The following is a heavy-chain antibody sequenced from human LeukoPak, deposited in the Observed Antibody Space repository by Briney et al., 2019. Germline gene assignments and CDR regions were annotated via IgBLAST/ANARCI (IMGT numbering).Heavy chain of an antibody. V-gene: IGHV4-59*01. D-gene: IGHD1-1*01. CDR1: GGSISSFY. J-gene: IGHJ4*02. CDR3: ARVGTTGWAF. Sequence: SETLSLTCTVSGGSISSFYWSWIRQPPGKGLEWIGYIYSSGSTKYNPSLKSRVTMSVDTSKNQFSLKVSSVTAADTAVYFCARVGTTGWAFWGQGTLVTVSS. CDR2: IYSSGST.